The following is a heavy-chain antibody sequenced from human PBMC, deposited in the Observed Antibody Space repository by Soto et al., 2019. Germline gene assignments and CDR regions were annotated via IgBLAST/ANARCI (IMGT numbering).Heavy chain of an antibody. CDR3: APVSGSGPGPYYYYYGMDV. D-gene: IGHD3-16*01. Sequence: EVQLVESGGGLVKPGVSLRLSCAASGFTFSYAWMNWVRQAPGKGLEWVGRIKGEADGGTTDYAAPVKGRFTISRDDSKNTLYLQMNSLKTEDTAVYYCAPVSGSGPGPYYYYYGMDVWGQGTTVTVSS. CDR1: GFTFSYAW. CDR2: IKGEADGGTT. V-gene: IGHV3-15*07. J-gene: IGHJ6*02.